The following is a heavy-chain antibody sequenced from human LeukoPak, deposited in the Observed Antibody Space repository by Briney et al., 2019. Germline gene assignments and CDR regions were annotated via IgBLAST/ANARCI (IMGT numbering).Heavy chain of an antibody. V-gene: IGHV4-4*07. CDR1: GGSITTHY. CDR2: IHTSGST. Sequence: SETLSLTCTVSGGSITTHYWSWIRHPAGKGLEWIGRIHTSGSTNYNPSLEGRATMSLDTSKNQFSLNLSSVTAADTALYYVARNLGYNWFGPWGQGTLVTVSS. J-gene: IGHJ5*02. CDR3: ARNLGYNWFGP. D-gene: IGHD1-26*01.